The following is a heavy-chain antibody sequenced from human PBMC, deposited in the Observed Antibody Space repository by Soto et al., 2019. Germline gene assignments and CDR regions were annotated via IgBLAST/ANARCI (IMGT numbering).Heavy chain of an antibody. J-gene: IGHJ6*02. Sequence: SETLSLTCAVHGGSFSGYYWSWIHQPPGKGLKWIGYIYYSGSTYYNPSLKSRVTISVDTSKNQFSLKLSSVTAADTAVYYCARGRYYYDSSGYHSRGYYYYGMDVWGQGTTVTV. CDR2: IYYSGST. CDR1: GGSFSGYY. D-gene: IGHD3-22*01. V-gene: IGHV4-34*01. CDR3: ARGRYYYDSSGYHSRGYYYYGMDV.